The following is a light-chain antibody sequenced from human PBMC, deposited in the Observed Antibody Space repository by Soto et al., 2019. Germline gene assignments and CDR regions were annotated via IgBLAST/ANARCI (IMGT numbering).Light chain of an antibody. Sequence: DIQMTQSPSSLSASVGDRVTNTCRAIQDSSTYLGWYQQKPGKAPKLLIYAASTLHPGVPSRFSGSGSGTDFTITISSLQPGAGATYYCQKYDRAPLTFGLGTKVAIK. CDR1: QDSSTY. CDR2: AAS. J-gene: IGKJ1*01. V-gene: IGKV1-27*01. CDR3: QKYDRAPLT.